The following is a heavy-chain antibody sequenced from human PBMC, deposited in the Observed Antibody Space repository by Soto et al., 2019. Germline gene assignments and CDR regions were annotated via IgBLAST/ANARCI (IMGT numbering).Heavy chain of an antibody. CDR1: GYTFTSYG. J-gene: IGHJ5*01. CDR3: VVAAHPSPFDS. Sequence: QVQLVQSGAEVKKPGASVKVSCKASGYTFTSYGISWVRQAPGQGLEWMGWISAYNGNTNYAQKLQGRVTMTTDTSKSTAYMELRRLRSDDTAVYYCVVAAHPSPFDSWGQGTLVTVSS. V-gene: IGHV1-18*01. D-gene: IGHD2-15*01. CDR2: ISAYNGNT.